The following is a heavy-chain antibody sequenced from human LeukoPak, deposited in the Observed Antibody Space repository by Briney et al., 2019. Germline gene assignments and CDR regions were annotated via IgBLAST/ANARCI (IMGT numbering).Heavy chain of an antibody. J-gene: IGHJ4*02. CDR3: ARGEDSYGDYFDY. V-gene: IGHV3-30*04. Sequence: GALRPSCAASGFTFSSYAMHWVRQAPGKGLEWVAVISYDGSNKYYADSVKGRFTISRDNSKNTLYLQMNSLRAEDTAVYYCARGEDSYGDYFDYWGQGTLVTVSS. CDR1: GFTFSSYA. CDR2: ISYDGSNK. D-gene: IGHD4-17*01.